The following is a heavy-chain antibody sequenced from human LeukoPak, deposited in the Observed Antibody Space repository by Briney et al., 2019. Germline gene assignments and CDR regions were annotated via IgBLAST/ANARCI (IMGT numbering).Heavy chain of an antibody. CDR3: ASWGEYCSSTSCYGNYYYYYYMDV. D-gene: IGHD2-2*01. V-gene: IGHV4-4*07. CDR2: IYTSGST. J-gene: IGHJ6*03. Sequence: SETLSLTCTVSGGSISSYYWSWIRQPAGKGLEWIGRIYTSGSTNYNPSLKSRVTMSVDTSKNQFSLKLSSVTAADTAVHYCASWGEYCSSTSCYGNYYYYYYMDVWGKGTTVTVSS. CDR1: GGSISSYY.